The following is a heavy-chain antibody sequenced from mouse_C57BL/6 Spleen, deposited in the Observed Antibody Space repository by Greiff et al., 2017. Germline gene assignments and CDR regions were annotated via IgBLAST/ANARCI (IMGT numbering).Heavy chain of an antibody. Sequence: QVQLQQPGAELVRPGTSVKLSCKASGYTFTSYWMHWVKQRPGQGLEWIGVIDPSDSYTNYNQKFKGKATLTVDTSSSTAYMQLSSLTSEDSAVYYCARDLRATGTWFAYWGQGTLVTVSA. CDR2: IDPSDSYT. CDR3: ARDLRATGTWFAY. J-gene: IGHJ3*01. V-gene: IGHV1-59*01. CDR1: GYTFTSYW. D-gene: IGHD4-1*02.